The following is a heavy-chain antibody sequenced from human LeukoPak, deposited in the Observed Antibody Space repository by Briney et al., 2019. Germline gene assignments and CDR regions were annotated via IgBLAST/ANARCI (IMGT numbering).Heavy chain of an antibody. J-gene: IGHJ5*02. CDR3: VRGRVDEQCSGGSCYHLDP. CDR2: VNLKSGNT. D-gene: IGHD2-15*01. V-gene: IGHV1-8*01. CDR1: GYTSPTYN. Sequence: ASVRVSCKASGYTSPTYNINWVRQAAGQGLEWMGWVNLKSGNTDYAQKFQGRVSMTRDTSIGTAYMELSRLRSEDTAVYYCVRGRVDEQCSGGSCYHLDPWGQGSLDTVSS.